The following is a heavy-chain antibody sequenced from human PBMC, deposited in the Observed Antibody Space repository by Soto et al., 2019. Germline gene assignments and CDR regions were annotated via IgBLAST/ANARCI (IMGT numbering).Heavy chain of an antibody. CDR1: GFTFSSYA. CDR3: XXDXXXXVVVMPYYFXY. J-gene: IGHJ4*02. Sequence: PGGSLRLSCAASGFTFSSYAMHWVRQAPGKGLEWVAVISYDGSNKYYADSAKGRFTISRDNSKNTLYLQMNSLRAEDTAVYYYXXDXXXXVVVMPYYFXYWXXGXXVTV. D-gene: IGHD3-22*01. V-gene: IGHV3-30-3*01. CDR2: ISYDGSNK.